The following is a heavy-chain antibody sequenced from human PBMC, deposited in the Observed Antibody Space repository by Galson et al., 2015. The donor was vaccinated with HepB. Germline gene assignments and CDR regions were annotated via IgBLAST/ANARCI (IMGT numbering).Heavy chain of an antibody. D-gene: IGHD4-17*01. Sequence: VKVSCKASGGTFSSYAISWVRQAPGQGLEWMGGIIPIFGTANYAQKFQGRVTITADESTSTAYMELSSLRSEDTAVYYCLAYGDLDAFDIWGQGTMVTVSS. CDR1: GGTFSSYA. CDR3: LAYGDLDAFDI. V-gene: IGHV1-69*13. CDR2: IIPIFGTA. J-gene: IGHJ3*02.